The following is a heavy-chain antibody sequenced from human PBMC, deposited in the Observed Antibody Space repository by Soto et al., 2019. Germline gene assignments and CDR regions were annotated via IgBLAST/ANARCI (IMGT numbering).Heavy chain of an antibody. D-gene: IGHD4-4*01. J-gene: IGHJ6*02. V-gene: IGHV3-21*01. CDR1: GFTFSSYS. CDR3: ARDLQSSSDYGMDV. CDR2: ISSSSSYI. Sequence: GESLKISCAASGFTFSSYSMNWVRQAPGKGLEWVSSISSSSSYIYYADSVKGRFTISRDNAKNSLYLQMNSLRAEDTAVYYCARDLQSSSDYGMDVWGQGTTVTVSS.